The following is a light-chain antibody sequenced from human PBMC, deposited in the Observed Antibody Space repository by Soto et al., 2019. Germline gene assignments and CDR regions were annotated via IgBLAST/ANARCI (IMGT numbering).Light chain of an antibody. CDR1: QSISTN. J-gene: IGKJ1*01. Sequence: EIVMTQSPATLSVSPGERATLSCRAGQSISTNLAWYQQKPGQAPRLLIYGASTRATGIPARFTGSGSGTEFTLTISSLQSEDFAVYYCQQYSNWPRTFGQGTKVEI. CDR3: QQYSNWPRT. CDR2: GAS. V-gene: IGKV3-15*01.